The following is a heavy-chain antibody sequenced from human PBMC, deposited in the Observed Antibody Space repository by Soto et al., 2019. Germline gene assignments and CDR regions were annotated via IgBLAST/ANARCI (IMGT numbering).Heavy chain of an antibody. V-gene: IGHV4-61*01. D-gene: IGHD3-10*01. CDR1: GDSVTFGHHY. CDR2: IFFTGAI. CDR3: ARARPDSAGSSLGRRLDV. J-gene: IGHJ6*02. Sequence: QVQLQESGPGLVKPSGTLSLICIVSGDSVTFGHHYWSWIRQPTGKGLEWIGHIFFTGAINYSPSLKSRVTMSVDSSKSQFSLNLTSVSAADSAIYYCARARPDSAGSSLGRRLDVWGQGTTVTVSS.